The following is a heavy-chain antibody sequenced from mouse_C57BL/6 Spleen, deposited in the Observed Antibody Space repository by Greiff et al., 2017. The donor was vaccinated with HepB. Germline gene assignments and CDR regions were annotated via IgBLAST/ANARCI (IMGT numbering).Heavy chain of an antibody. D-gene: IGHD4-1*01. J-gene: IGHJ3*01. V-gene: IGHV3-6*01. CDR2: ISYDGSN. Sequence: EVQLQESGPGLVKPSQSLSLTCSVTGYSITSGYYWNWIRQFPGNKLEWMGYISYDGSNNYNPSLKNRISITRDTSKNQFFLKLNSVTTEDTATYYCARDYPNWDGWFAYWGQGTLVTVSA. CDR3: ARDYPNWDGWFAY. CDR1: GYSITSGYY.